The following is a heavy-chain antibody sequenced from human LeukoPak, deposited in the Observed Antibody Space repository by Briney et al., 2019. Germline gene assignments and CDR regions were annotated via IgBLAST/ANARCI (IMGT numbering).Heavy chain of an antibody. CDR3: ARVGSEDVFDI. CDR1: GGTFSSYA. D-gene: IGHD6-6*01. CDR2: IIPIFGTA. V-gene: IGHV1-69*13. Sequence: SVKVSCKASGGTFSSYAITWVRQATGQGLEWMGGIIPIFGTASYAQIFQGRVTITADESTRTAYMELSSLRSEDTAVYYCARVGSEDVFDIRGQGTMVTVSS. J-gene: IGHJ3*02.